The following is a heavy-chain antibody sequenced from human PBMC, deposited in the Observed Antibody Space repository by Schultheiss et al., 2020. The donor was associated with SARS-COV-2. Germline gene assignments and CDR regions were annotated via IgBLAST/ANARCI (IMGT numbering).Heavy chain of an antibody. CDR1: GYTFTSYG. CDR2: IIPIFGTA. J-gene: IGHJ6*02. V-gene: IGHV1-18*01. CDR3: ARVTVTRIRYYYGMDV. Sequence: ASVKVSCKASGYTFTSYGISWVRQAPGQGLEWMGGIIPIFGTANYAQKFQGRVTMTTDTSTSTAYMELRSLRSDDTAVYYCARVTVTRIRYYYGMDVWGQGTTVTVSS. D-gene: IGHD1-14*01.